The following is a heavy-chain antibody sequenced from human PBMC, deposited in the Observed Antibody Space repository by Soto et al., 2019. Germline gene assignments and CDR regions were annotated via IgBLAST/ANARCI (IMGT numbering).Heavy chain of an antibody. CDR3: ARRAYSSSSSRYYFDY. V-gene: IGHV4-59*01. Sequence: LTLTGTVSGGVINIWYGNSIRQRGGKELEWIGYIYYSGSTNYNPSLKSRVTISVATSKNQFSLKLSSVTAADTAVYYCARRAYSSSSSRYYFDYWGQGTLVTVSS. CDR1: GGVINIWY. CDR2: IYYSGST. J-gene: IGHJ4*02. D-gene: IGHD6-6*01.